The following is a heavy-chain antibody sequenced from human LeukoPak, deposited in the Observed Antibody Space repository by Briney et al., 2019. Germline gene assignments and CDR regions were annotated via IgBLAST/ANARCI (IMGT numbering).Heavy chain of an antibody. CDR2: MNPNSGNT. CDR3: ARDRHYYDSSGYRGFDY. V-gene: IGHV1-8*01. J-gene: IGHJ4*02. CDR1: GYTFSSYD. D-gene: IGHD3-22*01. Sequence: GASVKVSCKASGYTFSSYDINWVRQATGQGLEWMGWMNPNSGNTGYVQKFQGRVIMTRDTSISTAYMELSSLRSEDTAVYYCARDRHYYDSSGYRGFDYWGQGTLVTVSS.